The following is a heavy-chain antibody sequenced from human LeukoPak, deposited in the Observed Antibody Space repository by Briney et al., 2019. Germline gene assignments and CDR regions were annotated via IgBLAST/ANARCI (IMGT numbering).Heavy chain of an antibody. Sequence: PSETLSLTCTVSGDSVSSGDYHWSWIRQPPGKGLEWIGYIYYTGSTSYNPSLTSRVTISLDTSKNQFSLRLSSVTAADTAIYYCARYTTSTLPNWFDPWGQGTLVTVSS. D-gene: IGHD2/OR15-2a*01. V-gene: IGHV4-61*08. CDR3: ARYTTSTLPNWFDP. J-gene: IGHJ5*02. CDR1: GDSVSSGDYH. CDR2: IYYTGST.